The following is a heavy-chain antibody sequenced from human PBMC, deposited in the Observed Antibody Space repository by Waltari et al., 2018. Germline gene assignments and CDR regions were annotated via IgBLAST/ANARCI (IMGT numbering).Heavy chain of an antibody. CDR2: IYYSGST. CDR3: ARTRTTSSYLQYYYYMDV. J-gene: IGHJ6*03. V-gene: IGHV4-39*07. Sequence: QLQLQESGPRLVKPSETLSLPCSVSGGSISSRSYHWGRTRQSPGKGLEWIGSIYYSGSTYYNPSLKSRVTISVDTFKKQISLRLTSVTAADTAVYYCARTRTTSSYLQYYYYMDVWGRGTTVTISS. CDR1: GGSISSRSYH. D-gene: IGHD3-22*01.